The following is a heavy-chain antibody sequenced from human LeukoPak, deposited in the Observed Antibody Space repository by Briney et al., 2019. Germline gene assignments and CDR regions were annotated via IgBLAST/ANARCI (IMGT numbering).Heavy chain of an antibody. CDR2: IYHSGNT. D-gene: IGHD6-13*01. Sequence: SETLSLTCTVSAYSISTAHYWGWIRQPPGKGLEWIGNIYHSGNTYYNPSLKSRVTISVDTSKNQFSLKVNSVTAADTAVYYCVRIVTAGLYYMDVWGKGTTVTVSS. CDR3: VRIVTAGLYYMDV. CDR1: AYSISTAHY. J-gene: IGHJ6*03. V-gene: IGHV4-38-2*02.